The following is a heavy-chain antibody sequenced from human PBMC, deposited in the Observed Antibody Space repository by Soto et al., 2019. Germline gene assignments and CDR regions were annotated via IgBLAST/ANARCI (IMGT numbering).Heavy chain of an antibody. D-gene: IGHD3-10*01. CDR2: ISWDGGST. J-gene: IGHJ3*02. V-gene: IGHV3-43*01. CDR1: GFTFDDYT. CDR3: AKDRAYGSGSPYDAFDI. Sequence: EVQLEESGGVVVQPGGSLRLSCAASGFTFDDYTMHWVRQAPGKGLEWVSLISWDGGSTYYADSVKGRFTISRDNSKNSLYLQMNSLRTEDTALYYCAKDRAYGSGSPYDAFDIWGQGTMVTVSS.